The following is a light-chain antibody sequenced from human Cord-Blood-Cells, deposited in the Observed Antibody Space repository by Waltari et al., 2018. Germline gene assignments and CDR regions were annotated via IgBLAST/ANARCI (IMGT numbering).Light chain of an antibody. Sequence: DIQMTQSPSSLSASVGDRVTITCRARQSISSYLNWYQQKPGKAPKLLIYAASSLQSGVPSRFRGSRSGTDFTLTISSLQPEYFATYYCQQSYSTPWTFGPGTKVEIK. CDR1: QSISSY. CDR3: QQSYSTPWT. J-gene: IGKJ1*01. CDR2: AAS. V-gene: IGKV1-39*01.